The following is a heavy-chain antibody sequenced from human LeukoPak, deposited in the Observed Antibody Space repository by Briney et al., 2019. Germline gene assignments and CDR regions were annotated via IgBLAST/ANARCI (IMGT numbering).Heavy chain of an antibody. CDR1: GFTFSTYW. Sequence: PGGSLRLSCAASGFTFSTYWMHWVCQAPGKGLEWVANIKQDGSEKYYVDSVKGRFTISRDNAKNSLYLQMNSLGAEDTAVYYCASFPSHWGQGTLVTVSS. CDR3: ASFPSH. V-gene: IGHV3-7*01. CDR2: IKQDGSEK. J-gene: IGHJ4*02.